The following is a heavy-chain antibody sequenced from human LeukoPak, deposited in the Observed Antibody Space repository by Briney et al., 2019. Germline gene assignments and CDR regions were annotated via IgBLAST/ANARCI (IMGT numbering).Heavy chain of an antibody. Sequence: GGPLRLSCAASGFTFSSYNMDWVRQAPGKGLERVSSISGSSTYIYYADSVRGRFTISRDNARNSLYLQMNSLRAEDTAVYYCARASGDYYDSSGYYYYFDYWGQGTLVTVSS. CDR2: ISGSSTYI. CDR3: ARASGDYYDSSGYYYYFDY. CDR1: GFTFSSYN. V-gene: IGHV3-21*01. J-gene: IGHJ4*02. D-gene: IGHD3-22*01.